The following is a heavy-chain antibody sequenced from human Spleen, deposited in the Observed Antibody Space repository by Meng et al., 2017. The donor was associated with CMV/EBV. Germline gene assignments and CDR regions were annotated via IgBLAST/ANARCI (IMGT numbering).Heavy chain of an antibody. V-gene: IGHV1-2*02. CDR1: TFTGYY. CDR2: INPNSGDT. D-gene: IGHD2-2*01. Sequence: TFTGYYIHWVRQAPGQGLEWMGWINPNSGDTNYAQEFQGRVTMTRDTSISTAYMELSRLRSDDTAVYYCARDPGYCSSTSCRNYFDYWGQGTLVTVSS. J-gene: IGHJ4*02. CDR3: ARDPGYCSSTSCRNYFDY.